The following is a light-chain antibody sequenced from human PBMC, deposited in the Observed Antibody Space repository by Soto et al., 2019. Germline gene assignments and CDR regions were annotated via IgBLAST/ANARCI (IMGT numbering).Light chain of an antibody. CDR1: QSVSSSY. V-gene: IGKV3-20*01. CDR3: APYGSSQT. J-gene: IGKJ1*01. Sequence: EIVLTQSPGTLSLSPGERATLSCRASQSVSSSYLAWYQQKPGQAPRLLIYGASSRATGIPDRFSGSGSGTDFTLTISRLEAEDFAVYYCAPYGSSQTFGQGTKVEIK. CDR2: GAS.